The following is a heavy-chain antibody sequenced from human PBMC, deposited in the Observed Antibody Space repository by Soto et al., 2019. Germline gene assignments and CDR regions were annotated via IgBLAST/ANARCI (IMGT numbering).Heavy chain of an antibody. CDR3: ARAYYYDSSNFDY. D-gene: IGHD3-22*01. V-gene: IGHV5-10-1*01. CDR1: GYSFTSYW. J-gene: IGHJ4*02. Sequence: GESLKISCKGSGYSFTSYWISWVRQMPGKGLEWMGRIDPSDSYTNYSPSFQGHVTISADKSISTAYLQWSSLKASDTAMYYCARAYYYDSSNFDYWGQGTLVTVSS. CDR2: IDPSDSYT.